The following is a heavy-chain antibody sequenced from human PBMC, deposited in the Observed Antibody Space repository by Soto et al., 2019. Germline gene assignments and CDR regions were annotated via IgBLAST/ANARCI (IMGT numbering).Heavy chain of an antibody. Sequence: SEPLSLTCSVSNGSINSAANFWSWLRQHPGKGLEWLGYIYYTGSTYYNPALQRRAVFSIDTSKTRFSLKLTSVTAADTAVYYCARGFGGVSLDYFDFWGQGTQVT. CDR3: ARGFGGVSLDYFDF. V-gene: IGHV4-31*03. CDR1: NGSINSAANF. J-gene: IGHJ4*02. CDR2: IYYTGST. D-gene: IGHD3-16*01.